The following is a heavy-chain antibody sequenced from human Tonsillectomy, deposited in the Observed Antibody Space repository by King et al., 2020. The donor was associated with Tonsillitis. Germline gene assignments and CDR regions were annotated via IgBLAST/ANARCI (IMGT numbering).Heavy chain of an antibody. CDR1: GGSISSRNW. J-gene: IGHJ6*03. Sequence: QLQESGPGLLKPSGTLSLTCAVSGGSISSRNWWGWVRQPPGKVLEWIGEIYQSGTTHYNPSLKSRVTISVDKSKNQFSLNLTSVTAADTAVYYCSKRPAAVSQYYHMDVWGKGTTVTVSS. D-gene: IGHD2-2*01. CDR2: IYQSGTT. V-gene: IGHV4-4*02. CDR3: SKRPAAVSQYYHMDV.